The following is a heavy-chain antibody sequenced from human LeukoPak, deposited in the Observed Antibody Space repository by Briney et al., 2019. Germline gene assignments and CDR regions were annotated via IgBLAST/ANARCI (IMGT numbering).Heavy chain of an antibody. V-gene: IGHV4-30-2*01. D-gene: IGHD3-22*01. J-gene: IGHJ3*02. CDR1: GGSISSGGYS. CDR3: ARAVTMIVGGAFDI. Sequence: SETLSLTCAVSGGSISSGGYSWSWIRQPPGKGLEWIGYIYHSGSTHYNPSLKSRLTISVDRSKNQFSLKLSSVTAADTAVYYCARAVTMIVGGAFDIWGQGTMVTVSS. CDR2: IYHSGST.